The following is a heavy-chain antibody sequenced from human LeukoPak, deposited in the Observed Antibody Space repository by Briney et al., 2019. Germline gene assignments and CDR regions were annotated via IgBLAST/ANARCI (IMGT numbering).Heavy chain of an antibody. D-gene: IGHD2-8*01. Sequence: GASVKVSCKASGYIFTTYGISWVRQAPGQGLEWMGWISAYNGNTKYAQKVQARVTMTTDTSTSTAYMELRSLRSDDTAVYYCAKGLIAIDYWGQGTLVTVSS. CDR3: AKGLIAIDY. CDR1: GYIFTTYG. V-gene: IGHV1-18*01. J-gene: IGHJ4*02. CDR2: ISAYNGNT.